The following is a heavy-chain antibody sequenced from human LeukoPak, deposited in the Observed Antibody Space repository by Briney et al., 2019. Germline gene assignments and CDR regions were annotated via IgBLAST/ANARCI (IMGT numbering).Heavy chain of an antibody. CDR3: ARDKESGSPEAY. J-gene: IGHJ4*02. Sequence: ASVKVSCKASGYTFTNYGISWVRQAPGQGLEWMGWISAYNGHTSYAQKLQGRVTMTTDTSTSTAYMELRSLRSDDTAEYYCARDKESGSPEAYWGQGTLVIVSS. D-gene: IGHD1-26*01. CDR1: GYTFTNYG. V-gene: IGHV1-18*01. CDR2: ISAYNGHT.